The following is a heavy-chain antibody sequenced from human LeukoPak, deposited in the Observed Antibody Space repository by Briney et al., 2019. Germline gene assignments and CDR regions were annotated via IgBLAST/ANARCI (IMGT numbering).Heavy chain of an antibody. D-gene: IGHD1-26*01. CDR1: GHSVSSNSAA. CDR2: TYYRSKWYN. Sequence: PSQTLSLTCAISGHSVSSNSAAWHWIRQSPSGGLEWLGRTYYRSKWYNDYAVSVKSLITINPDTPKNQLSRQLNSVTPEATALDYWGRDAPTTAPRVFDDWGQGTLVTVSS. V-gene: IGHV6-1*01. J-gene: IGHJ4*02. CDR3: GRDAPTTAPRVFDD.